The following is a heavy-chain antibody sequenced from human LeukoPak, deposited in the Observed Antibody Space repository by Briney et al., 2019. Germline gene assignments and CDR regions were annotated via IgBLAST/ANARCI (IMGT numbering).Heavy chain of an antibody. Sequence: PGGSLRLSCAASGFTFSSYAMSWVRQAPGKGLEWVSAISGSGGSTYYADSVKGRFTISRDNSKNTLYLQMNSLRAEDTAVYYCARGFFLRENPGSWFDPWGQGTLVTVSS. CDR3: ARGFFLRENPGSWFDP. D-gene: IGHD3-10*01. J-gene: IGHJ5*02. CDR2: ISGSGGST. CDR1: GFTFSSYA. V-gene: IGHV3-23*01.